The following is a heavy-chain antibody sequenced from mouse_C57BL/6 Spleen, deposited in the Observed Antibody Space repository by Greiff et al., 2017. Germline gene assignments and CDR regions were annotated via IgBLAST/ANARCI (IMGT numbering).Heavy chain of an antibody. CDR1: GSTFSDAW. D-gene: IGHD2-1*01. V-gene: IGHV6-6*01. J-gene: IGHJ3*01. CDR2: IRNKANNHAT. CDR3: TGGNYVRFAY. Sequence: VQLKESGGGLVQPGGSMKLSCAASGSTFSDAWMDWVRQSPEKGLEWIAEIRNKANNHATYYAESMKGMFTISRDDSKGSVYLQMNSLRAEDTGIYYCTGGNYVRFAYWGQGTLVTVSA.